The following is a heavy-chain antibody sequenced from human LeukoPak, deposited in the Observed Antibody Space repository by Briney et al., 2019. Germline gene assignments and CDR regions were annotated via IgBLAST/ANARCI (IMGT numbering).Heavy chain of an antibody. Sequence: PSETLSLTYTVSGGSISSYYWSWIRQPPGKGLEWIGYIYYSGSTNYNPSLKSRVTISVDTSKNQFSLKLSSVTAADTAVYYCARIAAAGLLDYWGQGTLVTVSS. CDR2: IYYSGST. V-gene: IGHV4-59*01. CDR1: GGSISSYY. J-gene: IGHJ4*02. D-gene: IGHD6-13*01. CDR3: ARIAAAGLLDY.